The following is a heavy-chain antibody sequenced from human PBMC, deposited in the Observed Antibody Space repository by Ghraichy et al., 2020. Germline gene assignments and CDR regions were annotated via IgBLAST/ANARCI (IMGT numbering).Heavy chain of an antibody. Sequence: ASVKVSCKASGYTFTGYYMHWVRQAPGQGLEWMGWINPNSGGTNYAQKFQGWVTMTRDTSISTAYMELSRLRSDDTAVYYCARGLVVPAAGIHFDYWGQGTLVTVSS. CDR1: GYTFTGYY. D-gene: IGHD2-2*01. CDR3: ARGLVVPAAGIHFDY. J-gene: IGHJ4*02. V-gene: IGHV1-2*04. CDR2: INPNSGGT.